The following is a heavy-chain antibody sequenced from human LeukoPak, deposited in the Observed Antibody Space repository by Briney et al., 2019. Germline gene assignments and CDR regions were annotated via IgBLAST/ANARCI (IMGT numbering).Heavy chain of an antibody. CDR3: ARVTGAYYFDY. J-gene: IGHJ4*02. CDR1: GFTVSSNY. D-gene: IGHD3-9*01. Sequence: GGSLRLSCAASGFTVSSNYMSWFRRAPGKGLEWVSLIYSGGSTYYADSVKGRFTISRDNSKNTLYLQMNSLRAEDTAVYYCARVTGAYYFDYWGQGTLVTVSS. CDR2: IYSGGST. V-gene: IGHV3-53*01.